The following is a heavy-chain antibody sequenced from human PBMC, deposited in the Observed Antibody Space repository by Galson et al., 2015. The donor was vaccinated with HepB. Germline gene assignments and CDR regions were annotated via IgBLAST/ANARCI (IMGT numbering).Heavy chain of an antibody. D-gene: IGHD3-10*01. V-gene: IGHV3-11*06. CDR1: GFTFRDYY. CDR2: ISSKSRYT. CDR3: ARDGSKSRFGELLTYYYFDL. Sequence: SLRLSCAASGFTFRDYYMSWIRQAPGKGLEWISYISSKSRYTSYADSVKGRFTISRDNAKNSLYLQKNSLRAGDTAVYYCARDGSKSRFGELLTYYYFDLWGRGTPVTASS. J-gene: IGHJ2*01.